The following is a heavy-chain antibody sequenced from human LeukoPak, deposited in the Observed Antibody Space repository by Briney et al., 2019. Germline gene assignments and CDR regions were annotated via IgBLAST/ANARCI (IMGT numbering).Heavy chain of an antibody. J-gene: IGHJ4*02. Sequence: SETLSLTCAVYGGSFSGYYWSWIRQPPGKGLEWIGEVNHSGSTNYNPSFKSRVTISVDTSKNQFSLKLSSVTAADTAVYYCARHEFSSSWLIGFDYWGQGTLVTVSS. CDR2: VNHSGST. CDR3: ARHEFSSSWLIGFDY. V-gene: IGHV4-34*01. CDR1: GGSFSGYY. D-gene: IGHD6-13*01.